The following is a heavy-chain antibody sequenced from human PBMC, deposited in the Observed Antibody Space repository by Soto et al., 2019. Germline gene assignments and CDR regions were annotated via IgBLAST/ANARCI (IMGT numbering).Heavy chain of an antibody. V-gene: IGHV3-74*01. CDR1: GFTFDDYA. CDR2: ISSDGTTT. J-gene: IGHJ4*02. Sequence: GGSLRLSCAASGFTFDDYAMHWVRQAPGKGLVWVARISSDGTTTTYADSANGRFTVSRDNAANTLYLQMSSLRAEDTAVYYCAREYYGVLTGYYNDYWGQGTLVTVSS. D-gene: IGHD3-9*01. CDR3: AREYYGVLTGYYNDY.